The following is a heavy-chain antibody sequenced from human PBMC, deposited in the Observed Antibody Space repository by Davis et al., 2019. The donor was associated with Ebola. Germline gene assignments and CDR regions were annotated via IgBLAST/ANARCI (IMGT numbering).Heavy chain of an antibody. V-gene: IGHV1-3*01. CDR3: AVPRSNKFDH. CDR1: GYTFTSYA. Sequence: AASVKVSCKASGYTFTSYAMHWVRQAPGQRLEWMGWINAGNGNTKYSQKFQGRVTMTEDTSTDTAYMELSSLRSEDTAVYYCAVPRSNKFDHWGQGALVTVSS. D-gene: IGHD1/OR15-1a*01. CDR2: INAGNGNT. J-gene: IGHJ4*02.